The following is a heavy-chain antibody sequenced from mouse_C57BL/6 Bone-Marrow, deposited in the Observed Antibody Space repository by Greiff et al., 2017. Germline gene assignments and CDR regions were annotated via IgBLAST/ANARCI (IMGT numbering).Heavy chain of an antibody. CDR1: GYTFTSYW. J-gene: IGHJ1*03. CDR2: IDPSDSYT. CDR3: ARDYGSSYNWYFDV. D-gene: IGHD1-1*01. V-gene: IGHV1-69*01. Sequence: QVQLQQPGAELVMPGASVKLSCKASGYTFTSYWLHWVKQRPGPGLEWIGEIDPSDSYTNYNQKFKGKSTLTVDKSSSTAYMQLSSLTSEDSAVYDCARDYGSSYNWYFDVWGTGTTVTVSS.